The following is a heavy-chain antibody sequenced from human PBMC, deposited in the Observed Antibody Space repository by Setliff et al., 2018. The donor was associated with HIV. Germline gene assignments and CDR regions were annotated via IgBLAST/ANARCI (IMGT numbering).Heavy chain of an antibody. J-gene: IGHJ1*01. CDR3: SSGWSEDTSMSRVEYFHH. CDR2: IIPTVNLA. V-gene: IGHV1-69*10. D-gene: IGHD5-18*01. CDR1: GGTFNMYA. Sequence: SVKVSCKASGGTFNMYAISWVRQAPGQGLEWVGGIIPTVNLANYAPKFQGRVTLTADKSTSTAFMELRGLRSEDTAMYYCSSGWSEDTSMSRVEYFHHWGQGTLVTVSS.